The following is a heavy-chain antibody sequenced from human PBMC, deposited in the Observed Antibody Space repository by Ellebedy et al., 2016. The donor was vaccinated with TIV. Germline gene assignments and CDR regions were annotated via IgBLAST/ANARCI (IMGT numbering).Heavy chain of an antibody. V-gene: IGHV3-23*01. Sequence: GESLKISXAASGFTFSDYAMSWVRQPPGKGLEWVSSISGSAGDAYYADSVKGRFTISRHNSKNTLYLQMNSLRAEDTAVYYCASPAEGYSPGPLDYWGQGTLVTVSS. CDR1: GFTFSDYA. CDR3: ASPAEGYSPGPLDY. D-gene: IGHD2-15*01. CDR2: ISGSAGDA. J-gene: IGHJ4*02.